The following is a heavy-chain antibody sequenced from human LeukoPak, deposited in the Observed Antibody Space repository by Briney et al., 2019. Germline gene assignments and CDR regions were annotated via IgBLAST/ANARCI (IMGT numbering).Heavy chain of an antibody. J-gene: IGHJ4*02. Sequence: PSETLSLTCTVSGGSISSYYWSWIRQPPGKGLEWIGYIYYSGSTNYNPSLKSRVTISVDTSKNQFSLKLSSVTAADTAVYYCAREMMARYSSSWLLAKYYFDYWGQGTLVTVSS. CDR2: IYYSGST. V-gene: IGHV4-59*01. D-gene: IGHD6-13*01. CDR3: AREMMARYSSSWLLAKYYFDY. CDR1: GGSISSYY.